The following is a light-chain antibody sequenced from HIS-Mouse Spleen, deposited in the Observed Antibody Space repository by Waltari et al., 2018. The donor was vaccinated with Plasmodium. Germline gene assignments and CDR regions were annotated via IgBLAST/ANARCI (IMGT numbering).Light chain of an antibody. CDR1: QSVSSN. J-gene: IGKJ3*01. CDR3: QQYNNWSFT. Sequence: IVMTQSPATLSVSPGDRATLSCRASQSVSSNLAWYQQKPGQAPRLLIYGASTRATGSPARFSGSGSGTEFTLTISSLQSEDFAVYYCQQYNNWSFTFGPGTKVDIK. CDR2: GAS. V-gene: IGKV3-15*01.